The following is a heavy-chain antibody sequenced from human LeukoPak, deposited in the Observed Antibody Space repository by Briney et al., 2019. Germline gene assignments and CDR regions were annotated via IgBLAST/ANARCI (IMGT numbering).Heavy chain of an antibody. CDR1: GGSFSGYY. J-gene: IGHJ4*02. CDR3: ASGRYMSGSGDY. CDR2: INHSGST. D-gene: IGHD3-10*01. Sequence: SETLSLTCAVYGGSFSGYYWSWIRQPPGKGLDWIGEINHSGSTNYNPSLKSRVTISVDTSKNQFSLKLSSVTAADTAVYYCASGRYMSGSGDYWGQGTLVTVSS. V-gene: IGHV4-34*01.